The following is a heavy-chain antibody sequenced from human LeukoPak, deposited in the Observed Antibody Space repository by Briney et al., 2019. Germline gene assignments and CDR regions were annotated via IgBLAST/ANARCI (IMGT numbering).Heavy chain of an antibody. D-gene: IGHD2-15*01. V-gene: IGHV1-69*04. CDR3: ARDQRHCSGGSCYYYYGMDV. J-gene: IGHJ6*02. CDR2: IIPILGIA. CDR1: VGTFSSYA. Sequence: ASVKVSCKASVGTFSSYAISWVRQAPGQGLEWMGRIIPILGIANYAQKFQGRVTITADKSTSTAYMELSSLRSEDTAVYYCARDQRHCSGGSCYYYYGMDVWGQGTMVTVSS.